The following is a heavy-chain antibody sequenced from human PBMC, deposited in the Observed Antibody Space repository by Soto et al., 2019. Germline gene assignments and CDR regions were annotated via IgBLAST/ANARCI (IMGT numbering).Heavy chain of an antibody. V-gene: IGHV1-46*01. CDR3: ATSVNSAMAFDY. CDR2: INPNGGST. J-gene: IGHJ4*02. Sequence: QVQLVQSVAEVKKPGASVKVSCKASGYTFTHYYIHWVRQAPGQGLEWMGIINPNGGSTTYAQKFRAGFTMTRDTSTSTVYMELSSLRSEDSAVYYCATSVNSAMAFDYWGQGTLVTVSS. CDR1: GYTFTHYY. D-gene: IGHD5-18*01.